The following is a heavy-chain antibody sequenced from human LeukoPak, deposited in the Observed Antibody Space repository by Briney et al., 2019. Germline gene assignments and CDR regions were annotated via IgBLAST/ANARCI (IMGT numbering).Heavy chain of an antibody. CDR2: MYYSGNS. D-gene: IGHD4-23*01. Sequence: SETLSLTCTVSGGSITSSSYYWGWIRQSPGKGLEWFGSMYYSGNSYYNPSLKSRVTISVDTSKNQFSLKLSSVTAADTAVYYCARRYGGNARYYWGQGTLVTVSS. CDR3: ARRYGGNARYY. V-gene: IGHV4-39*01. J-gene: IGHJ4*02. CDR1: GGSITSSSYY.